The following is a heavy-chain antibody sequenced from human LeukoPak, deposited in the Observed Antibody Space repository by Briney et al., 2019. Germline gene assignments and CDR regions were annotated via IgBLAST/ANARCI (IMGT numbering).Heavy chain of an antibody. CDR2: ISSSSRNI. CDR1: GFTFSSYS. J-gene: IGHJ6*02. V-gene: IGHV3-48*02. CDR3: ARKSGNDYGMDV. D-gene: IGHD3-10*01. Sequence: PXXSLRLSCAASGFTFSSYSMNWVRQAPGKGLEWVSYISSSSRNIYYADSVKGRFTISRDNAKNSLYLQMNSLRDEDTAVYYCARKSGNDYGMDVWGQGTTVTVSS.